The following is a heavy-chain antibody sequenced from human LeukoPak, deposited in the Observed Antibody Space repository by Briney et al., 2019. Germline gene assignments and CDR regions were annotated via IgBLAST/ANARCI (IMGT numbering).Heavy chain of an antibody. V-gene: IGHV1-3*01. CDR3: ASVIAVARPEGYWFDP. CDR2: INAGNGNT. Sequence: ASVKVSCKASGYTFTSYAMHWVRQAPGQRLEWMGWINAGNGNTKYSQKFQGRVTITRDTSASTAYMELSSLRSEDTAVYYCASVIAVARPEGYWFDPWGQGTLVTVSS. D-gene: IGHD6-19*01. J-gene: IGHJ5*02. CDR1: GYTFTSYA.